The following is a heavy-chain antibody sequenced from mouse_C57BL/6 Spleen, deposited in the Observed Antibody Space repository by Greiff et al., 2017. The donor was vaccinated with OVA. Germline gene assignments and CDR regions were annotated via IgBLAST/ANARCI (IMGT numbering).Heavy chain of an antibody. CDR1: GFTFSDSG. CDR2: ISSGSSPI. CDR3: ARADYYGSSYFDY. Sequence: EVKVVESGGGLVKPGGSLKLSCAASGFTFSDSGLHWVRQAPETGLEWVAYISSGSSPIYYADTVKGRFTSSRDNAKNTLFLQMTSRRSEDTAMYYCARADYYGSSYFDYWGQGTTLTVSS. D-gene: IGHD1-1*01. J-gene: IGHJ2*01. V-gene: IGHV5-17*01.